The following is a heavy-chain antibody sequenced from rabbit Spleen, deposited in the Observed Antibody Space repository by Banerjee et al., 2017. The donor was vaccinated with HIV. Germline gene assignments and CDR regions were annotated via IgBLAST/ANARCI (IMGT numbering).Heavy chain of an antibody. CDR1: GIDFTKYY. CDR3: ATNAAVISYLPL. CDR2: IYAVTGKA. Sequence: QEQLTETGGGLVQPGGSLTLSCKASGIDFTKYYITWVRQAPGKGLEWIGIIYAVTGKAVYANWAKGRSTFSKTSSTTVTLQMTNLTAADTATYFCATNAAVISYLPLWGQGTLVTVS. J-gene: IGHJ4*01. D-gene: IGHD8-1*01. V-gene: IGHV1S45*01.